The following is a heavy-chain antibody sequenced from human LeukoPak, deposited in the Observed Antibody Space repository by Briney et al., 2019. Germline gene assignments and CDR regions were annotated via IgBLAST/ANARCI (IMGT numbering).Heavy chain of an antibody. V-gene: IGHV3-11*01. CDR1: GFTLSDYY. D-gene: IGHD6-13*01. CDR2: ITSRGSTI. CDR3: ARWLRGIADEDGVDV. J-gene: IGHJ6*02. Sequence: PGGSLGLSCAASGFTLSDYYLTWIRQAPGKGLEWVSYITSRGSTIYHADSVKGRFTISRDNAKNSLYLQMDSLRAEDTAVYYCARWLRGIADEDGVDVWGQGTTVTVSS.